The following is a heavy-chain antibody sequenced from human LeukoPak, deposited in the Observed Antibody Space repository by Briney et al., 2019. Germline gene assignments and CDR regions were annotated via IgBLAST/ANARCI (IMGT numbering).Heavy chain of an antibody. D-gene: IGHD3-3*01. Sequence: SETLSLTCTVSGCSISSSSYYWGWIRQPPGKRLEWIESIYYSGSTYYNPSLKSRVTISVDTPKNQFSLKLSSVTAADTAVYYCARLKIRDGAYYYDFWSGYHYYFDYWGQGTLVTVSS. CDR3: ARLKIRDGAYYYDFWSGYHYYFDY. CDR2: IYYSGST. V-gene: IGHV4-39*01. J-gene: IGHJ4*02. CDR1: GCSISSSSYY.